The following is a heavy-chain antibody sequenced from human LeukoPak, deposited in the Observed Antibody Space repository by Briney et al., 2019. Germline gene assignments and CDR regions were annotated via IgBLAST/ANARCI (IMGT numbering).Heavy chain of an antibody. D-gene: IGHD3-10*01. Sequence: SETLSLTCTVSGGSISSYYWSWIRQPPGKGLEWIGYIYYSGSTNYNPSLKSRVTISVDTSKNQFSLKLSSVTAADTAVYYCARDPYGSGPDYWGQGTLVTVSS. CDR2: IYYSGST. J-gene: IGHJ4*02. CDR3: ARDPYGSGPDY. V-gene: IGHV4-59*01. CDR1: GGSISSYY.